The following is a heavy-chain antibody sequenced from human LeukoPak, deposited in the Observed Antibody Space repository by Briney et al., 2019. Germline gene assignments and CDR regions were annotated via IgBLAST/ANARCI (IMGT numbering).Heavy chain of an antibody. D-gene: IGHD4-23*01. Sequence: GGSLRLSCEASGFSFSDYAMAWVRQAPGKGLEWVSVVSGSGDSTYYADSVKGRFTISRDNSKNTLYLQMNSLRADDTAVYYCAKGGRTVVTPVGYWGQGTLVTVSS. CDR3: AKGGRTVVTPVGY. J-gene: IGHJ4*02. CDR2: VSGSGDST. V-gene: IGHV3-23*01. CDR1: GFSFSDYA.